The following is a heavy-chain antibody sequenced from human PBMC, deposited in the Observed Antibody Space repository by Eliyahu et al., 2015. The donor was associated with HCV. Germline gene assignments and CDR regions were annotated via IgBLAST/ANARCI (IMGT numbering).Heavy chain of an antibody. V-gene: IGHV3-21*01. Sequence: EVQLVESGGGLVKPGGSLRLSCAASGFPFSSYSMNWVRQXPGKGLEWVXSISSSSSYIYYADSVKGRFTISRDNAKNSLYLQMNSLRAEDTAVYYCAREWGDYDSSGYYYLSMGGLGYWGQGTLVTVSS. CDR1: GFPFSSYS. CDR2: ISSSSSYI. J-gene: IGHJ4*02. D-gene: IGHD3-22*01. CDR3: AREWGDYDSSGYYYLSMGGLGY.